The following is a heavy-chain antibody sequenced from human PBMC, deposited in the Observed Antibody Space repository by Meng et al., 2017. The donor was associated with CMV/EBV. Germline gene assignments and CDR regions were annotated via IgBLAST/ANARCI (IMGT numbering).Heavy chain of an antibody. CDR3: ARGGDSWYSDY. CDR2: IIPVFETA. V-gene: IGHV1-69*12. J-gene: IGHJ4*02. Sequence: QVQLVQSAAGVKKPGSSVKVSCKTSGGTFSTFAISWVRQAPGEGLEWMGGIIPVFETANYAERFQDRVTITADDSTTTAYMELSSLRADDTALYFCARGGDSWYSDYWGQGTLVTVSS. CDR1: GGTFSTFA. D-gene: IGHD1-26*01.